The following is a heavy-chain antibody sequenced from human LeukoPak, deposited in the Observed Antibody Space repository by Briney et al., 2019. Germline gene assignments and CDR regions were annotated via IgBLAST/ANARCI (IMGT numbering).Heavy chain of an antibody. J-gene: IGHJ4*02. V-gene: IGHV3-33*01. CDR3: ARAGSSAYLIDY. D-gene: IGHD3-22*01. CDR1: GFTFSSYG. Sequence: PGGSLRLSCAASGFTFSSYGMHWVRQAPGKGLEWVAVIWYDGSDKYYADSVKGRFTISRDNSKNTLYLQMNSLRAEDTAVYYCARAGSSAYLIDYWGQGTLVTVSS. CDR2: IWYDGSDK.